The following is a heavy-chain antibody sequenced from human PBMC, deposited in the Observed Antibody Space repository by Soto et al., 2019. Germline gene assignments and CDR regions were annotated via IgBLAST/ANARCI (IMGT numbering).Heavy chain of an antibody. D-gene: IGHD4-17*01. V-gene: IGHV1-8*01. CDR1: GYTFTSYD. CDR2: MNPNSGNT. CDR3: AFFVNDYAAYSSLF. Sequence: ASVKVSCKASGYTFTSYDINWVRQATGQGLEWMGWMNPNSGNTGYAQKFQGRVTMTRNTSISTAYMELSSLRSEDTAVYYCAFFVNDYAAYSSLFWCPGPLVTVFS. J-gene: IGHJ4*02.